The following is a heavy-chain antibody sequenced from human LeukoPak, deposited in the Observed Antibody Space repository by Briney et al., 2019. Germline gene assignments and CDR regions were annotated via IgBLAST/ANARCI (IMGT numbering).Heavy chain of an antibody. J-gene: IGHJ4*02. CDR2: INTDGRSA. V-gene: IGHV3-74*01. CDR1: GFTFNNYE. CDR3: ARDVWGDRDSYFDS. D-gene: IGHD3-16*01. Sequence: GGSLRLSCAASGFTFNNYEMNWVRQAPGKGLEWVSRINTDGRSASYGVSVKGRFTISRDNAKNTLELQMNSLRAEDTAVYFCARDVWGDRDSYFDSWGQGTLVTVSS.